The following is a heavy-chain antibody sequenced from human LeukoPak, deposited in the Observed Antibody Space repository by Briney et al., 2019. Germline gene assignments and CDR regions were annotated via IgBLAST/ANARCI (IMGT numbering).Heavy chain of an antibody. CDR3: ALLGVVIPPDTYDV. CDR1: GYTFSNYA. V-gene: IGHV3-30*02. D-gene: IGHD3-3*01. Sequence: GGSLRLSCSAFGYTFSNYAMHWVRQAPGRGLDWVAFIRYDGSDSYYTDSVKGRFTISRDDSKKTLYLQMNSLRTEDTAVYYCALLGVVIPPDTYDVWGQGTLVTVSS. CDR2: IRYDGSDS. J-gene: IGHJ3*01.